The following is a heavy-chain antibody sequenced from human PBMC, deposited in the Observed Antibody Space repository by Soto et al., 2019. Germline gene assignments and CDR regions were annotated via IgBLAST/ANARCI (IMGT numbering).Heavy chain of an antibody. CDR3: RQENLWSEYYFDY. CDR1: GGSISSYY. CDR2: IYTSGST. J-gene: IGHJ4*02. Sequence: SEPLSLTCTVSGGSISSYYWSWIRQPAGKGLEWIGRIYTSGSTNYNPSLKSRVTMSVDTSKNQFSLKLSSVTAADTAVYYCRQENLWSEYYFDYWGQGTLVTVSS. V-gene: IGHV4-4*07. D-gene: IGHD3-10*02.